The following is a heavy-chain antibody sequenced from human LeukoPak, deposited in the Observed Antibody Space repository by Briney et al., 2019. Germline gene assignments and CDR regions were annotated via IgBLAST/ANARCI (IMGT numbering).Heavy chain of an antibody. CDR2: IASSGTS. Sequence: KPSETLSLTCTVSGDSLNTYYWTWIRQTPGRELEWIGFIASSGTSNYSPSLKSRVSISIDTSKNQFSLALTSVTPADTAVYYCARVVRGVVTSNWFDPWGQGTLVSVSS. CDR3: ARVVRGVVTSNWFDP. J-gene: IGHJ5*02. D-gene: IGHD2-21*02. V-gene: IGHV4-59*01. CDR1: GDSLNTYY.